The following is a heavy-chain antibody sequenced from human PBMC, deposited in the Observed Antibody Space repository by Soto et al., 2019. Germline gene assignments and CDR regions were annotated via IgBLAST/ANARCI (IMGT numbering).Heavy chain of an antibody. J-gene: IGHJ4*02. CDR3: ARASNKHRYSYGPGY. V-gene: IGHV4-30-2*01. CDR1: GGSISSGGYS. D-gene: IGHD5-18*01. CDR2: IYHSGST. Sequence: SETLSLTCAVSGGSISSGGYSWSWIRQPPGKGLEWIGYIYHSGSTYYNPSLKSRVTISVDTSKNQFSLKLSSVTAADTAVYYCARASNKHRYSYGPGYWGQGTLVTVSS.